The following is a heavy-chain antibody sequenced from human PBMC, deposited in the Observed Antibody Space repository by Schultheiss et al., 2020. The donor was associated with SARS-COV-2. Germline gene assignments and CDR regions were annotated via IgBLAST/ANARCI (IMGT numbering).Heavy chain of an antibody. Sequence: GGSLRLSCAASGFTFSSCSMNWVRQAPGKGLEWVSSISSSSNYIYYADSVKGRFTISRDNAKNSLYLQMNSLRAEDTAVYYCARVRRGDYFDYWGQGTVVIVSS. D-gene: IGHD3-10*01. CDR1: GFTFSSCS. CDR3: ARVRRGDYFDY. CDR2: ISSSSNYI. J-gene: IGHJ4*02. V-gene: IGHV3-21*01.